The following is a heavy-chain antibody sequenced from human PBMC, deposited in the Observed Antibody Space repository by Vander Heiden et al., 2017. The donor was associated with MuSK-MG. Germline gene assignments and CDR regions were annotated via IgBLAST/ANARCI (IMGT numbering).Heavy chain of an antibody. J-gene: IGHJ4*02. V-gene: IGHV4-59*01. CDR3: ARWGGNYYDSSGYYPY. CDR1: GGSISSYY. CDR2: IYYSGST. Sequence: QVQLQESGPGLVKPSETLSLTCTVPGGSISSYYWSWIRQPPGKGLEWIGYIYYSGSTNYNPSLKSRVTISVDTSKNQFSLKLSSVTAAETAVYYCARWGGNYYDSSGYYPYWGQGTLVTVSS. D-gene: IGHD3-22*01.